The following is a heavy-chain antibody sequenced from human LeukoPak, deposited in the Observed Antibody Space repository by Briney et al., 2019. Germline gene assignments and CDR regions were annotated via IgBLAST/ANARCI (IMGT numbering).Heavy chain of an antibody. Sequence: ASVKVSCKASGYTFTSYGISWVRQAPGQGLEWMGWISAYNGNTNYAQKLQGRVTMTTDTSTSTAYMELRSLRSDDTAVYYCARESGLLRYFDWLFLGPSYYYGMDVWGQGTTVTVSS. CDR2: ISAYNGNT. J-gene: IGHJ6*02. V-gene: IGHV1-18*01. CDR1: GYTFTSYG. CDR3: ARESGLLRYFDWLFLGPSYYYGMDV. D-gene: IGHD3-9*01.